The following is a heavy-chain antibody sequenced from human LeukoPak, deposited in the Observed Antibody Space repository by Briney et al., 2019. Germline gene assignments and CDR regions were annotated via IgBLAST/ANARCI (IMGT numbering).Heavy chain of an antibody. Sequence: GASVKVSCKASGYTFTSYYMHWVRQAPGQGLEWMGIINPSGGSTSYAQKFQGRVTMTRDTSTSTVYMELSSLRSEDTAVYYCASARMPSTNYYGSGSYYYYYGMDVWGKGTTVTVSS. CDR3: ASARMPSTNYYGSGSYYYYYGMDV. V-gene: IGHV1-46*01. J-gene: IGHJ6*04. D-gene: IGHD3-10*01. CDR2: INPSGGST. CDR1: GYTFTSYY.